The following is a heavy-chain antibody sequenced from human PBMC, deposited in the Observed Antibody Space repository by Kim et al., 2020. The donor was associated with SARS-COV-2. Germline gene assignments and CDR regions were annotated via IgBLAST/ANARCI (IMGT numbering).Heavy chain of an antibody. D-gene: IGHD6-13*01. CDR1: GGTFSTYA. CDR3: ARAVAAAGTFFEY. V-gene: IGHV1-69*13. Sequence: SVKVSCKASGGTFSTYAILWVRQAPGQGLEWMGGIIPIFGTANYAQKFQGRVTITADDSTTTAYMELSSLRSEDTAVYYCARAVAAAGTFFEYWGQGTLVTVSS. J-gene: IGHJ4*02. CDR2: IIPIFGTA.